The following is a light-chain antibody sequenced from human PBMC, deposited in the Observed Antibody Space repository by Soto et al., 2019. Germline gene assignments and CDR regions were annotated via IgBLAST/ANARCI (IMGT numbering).Light chain of an antibody. V-gene: IGKV3-20*01. Sequence: IVLTQSPGTLSLSPGERATLSCRASQSVSSSYLAWYQQKPGQAPRLLIYGATSRAPGVPDRFSGSESGTDFTPTISRLEPEDFAVYYCQQYAGTPTFGQGTRLEIK. CDR1: QSVSSSY. CDR2: GAT. J-gene: IGKJ5*01. CDR3: QQYAGTPT.